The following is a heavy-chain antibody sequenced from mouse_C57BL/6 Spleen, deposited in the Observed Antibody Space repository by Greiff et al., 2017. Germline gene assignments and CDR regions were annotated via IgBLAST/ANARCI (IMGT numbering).Heavy chain of an antibody. CDR2: ISSGSSTI. J-gene: IGHJ3*01. V-gene: IGHV5-17*01. Sequence: EVKLVESGGGLVKPGGSLKLSCAASGFTFSDYGMHWVRQAPEQGLEWVAYISSGSSTIYYADTVKGRFTISRDNAKNTLFLQMTSLRSEDTAMYYCARDASRTPFAYWGQGTLVTVSA. D-gene: IGHD6-1*01. CDR3: ARDASRTPFAY. CDR1: GFTFSDYG.